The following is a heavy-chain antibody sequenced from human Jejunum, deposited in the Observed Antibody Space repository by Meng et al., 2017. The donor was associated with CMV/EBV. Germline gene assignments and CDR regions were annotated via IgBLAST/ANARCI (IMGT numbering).Heavy chain of an antibody. Sequence: QVQLNESGPGLVKSSEPLSLTCFVSAGSISGYYWSWIRQPAGKGLEWIGRIYTSGSTHYNPSLKSRLTMSVDLSNNQISLKLRSVTAADTAVYYCARESGSYYWFDPWGQGTLVTVSS. V-gene: IGHV4-4*07. CDR2: IYTSGST. CDR3: ARESGSYYWFDP. J-gene: IGHJ5*02. D-gene: IGHD1-26*01. CDR1: AGSISGYY.